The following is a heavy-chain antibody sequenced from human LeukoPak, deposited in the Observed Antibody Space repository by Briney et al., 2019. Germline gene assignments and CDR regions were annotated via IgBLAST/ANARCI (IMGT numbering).Heavy chain of an antibody. D-gene: IGHD6-13*01. Sequence: GGSLRLSCAASGFTFSSYEMNWVRQAPGKGLEWVSYISSGSSSIFYADSVKGRFIISRDNAKNSLYLQMNSLRAEDTAVYYCARGGRRSSWFDYWGQGTLVIVSS. CDR1: GFTFSSYE. V-gene: IGHV3-48*03. CDR3: ARGGRRSSWFDY. CDR2: ISSGSSSI. J-gene: IGHJ4*02.